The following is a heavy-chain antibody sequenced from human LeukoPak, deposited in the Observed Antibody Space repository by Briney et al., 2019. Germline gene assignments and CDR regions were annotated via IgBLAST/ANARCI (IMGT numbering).Heavy chain of an antibody. D-gene: IGHD4-17*01. CDR3: ARVTYGDYPVRAFDI. CDR1: GGSISSYY. V-gene: IGHV4-59*01. Sequence: KPSETLSLTCTVSGGSISSYYWSWIRQPPGKGLEWIGDIYYSGSTNYNPSLKSRVTISVDTSKNQFSLKLSSVTAADTAVYYCARVTYGDYPVRAFDIWGQGTMVTVSS. CDR2: IYYSGST. J-gene: IGHJ3*02.